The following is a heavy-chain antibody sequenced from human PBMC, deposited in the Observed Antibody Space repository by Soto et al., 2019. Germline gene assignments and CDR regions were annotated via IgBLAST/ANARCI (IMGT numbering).Heavy chain of an antibody. CDR3: AREGGGDIVVVVAAYYYGMDV. CDR2: ISYDGSNK. J-gene: IGHJ6*02. V-gene: IGHV3-30-3*01. Sequence: QVQLVESGGGVVQPGRSLRLSCAASGFTFSSYAMHWVRQAPGKGLEWVAVISYDGSNKYYADSVKGRFTISRDNSKNPLYLQMNSLRAEDTAVYYCAREGGGDIVVVVAAYYYGMDVWGQGTTVTVSS. D-gene: IGHD2-15*01. CDR1: GFTFSSYA.